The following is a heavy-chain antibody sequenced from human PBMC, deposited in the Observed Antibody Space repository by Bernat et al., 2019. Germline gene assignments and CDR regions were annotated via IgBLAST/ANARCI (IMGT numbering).Heavy chain of an antibody. V-gene: IGHV4-39*01. J-gene: IGHJ4*02. CDR3: ARSYDSSGYYYVDFGY. CDR2: IYYRGST. CDR1: GGSISSSSYY. D-gene: IGHD3-22*01. Sequence: QLQLQESGLGLVKPSETLSLTCTVSGGSISSSSYYWGWIRPPPGKGLEWIGSIYYRGSTYYNPSLKSRVTISVDTSKNQFSLKLSSVTAADTAVYYCARSYDSSGYYYVDFGYWGQGTLVTVSS.